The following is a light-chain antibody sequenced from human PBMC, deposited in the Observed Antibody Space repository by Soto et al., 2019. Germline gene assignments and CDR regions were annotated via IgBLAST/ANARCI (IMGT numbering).Light chain of an antibody. CDR2: DAS. CDR1: QNVSTY. J-gene: IGKJ3*01. CDR3: QQRTNWLT. V-gene: IGKV3-11*01. Sequence: EIVLTQSPATLSLSPGERVTLSCRASQNVSTYLAWYQQKPGQAPRLLIYDASDRATGITARFSGSGSGTDFTLTISSLEPEDFAVYYCQQRTNWLTFGPGTKVDIK.